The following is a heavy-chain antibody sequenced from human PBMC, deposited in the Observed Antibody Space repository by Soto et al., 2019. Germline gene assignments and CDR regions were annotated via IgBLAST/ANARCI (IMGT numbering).Heavy chain of an antibody. V-gene: IGHV3-72*01. CDR1: GFTFSAHY. D-gene: IGHD1-26*01. Sequence: EVQLVESGGGLVQPGGSLRLSCAASGFTFSAHYMDWVRQAPGKGLEWVGRIKNKANSYTTEYAASVEGRFTISREDSQNSLYLQMKRLKNEDTAVVYCCRSFLVGPCGGRYFDYWGQGSQVAVSS. J-gene: IGHJ4*02. CDR3: CRSFLVGPCGGRYFDY. CDR2: IKNKANSYTT.